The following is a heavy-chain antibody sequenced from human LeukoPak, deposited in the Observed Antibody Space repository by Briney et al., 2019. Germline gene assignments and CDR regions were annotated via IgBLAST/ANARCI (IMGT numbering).Heavy chain of an antibody. Sequence: SETLSLTCTVSGGSISSSSYYWGWIRQPPGKGLEWIGSTYYSGSTYYNPSLKSRVTISVDTSKNQFSLKLSSVTAADTAVYYCASWGGYSYGSPFDYWGQGTLVTVSS. CDR2: TYYSGST. CDR3: ASWGGYSYGSPFDY. V-gene: IGHV4-39*01. D-gene: IGHD5-18*01. CDR1: GGSISSSSYY. J-gene: IGHJ4*02.